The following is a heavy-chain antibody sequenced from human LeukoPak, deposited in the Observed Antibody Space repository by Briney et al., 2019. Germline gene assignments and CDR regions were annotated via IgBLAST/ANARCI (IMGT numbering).Heavy chain of an antibody. D-gene: IGHD2-21*01. Sequence: GSSVKVSCKASGGTFSSYAISWVRQAPGQGLEWMGGIIPIFGTANYAQKFQGRVTITTDESTSTAYMELSSLRSEDTAVYYCARDLGDLGAYCGGDCSLQFDYWGQGTLVTVSS. CDR1: GGTFSSYA. CDR2: IIPIFGTA. J-gene: IGHJ4*02. V-gene: IGHV1-69*05. CDR3: ARDLGDLGAYCGGDCSLQFDY.